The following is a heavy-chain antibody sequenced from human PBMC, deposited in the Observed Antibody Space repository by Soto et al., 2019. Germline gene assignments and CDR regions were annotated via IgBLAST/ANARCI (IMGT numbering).Heavy chain of an antibody. CDR1: GFIFSTAW. Sequence: GGSLRLSCAASGFIFSTAWMNWVRQAPGKGLEWVGRINSKAYGGATEYAAPVKGRFTISRDDSKNTLYLQMNSLKTEDTALYYCAREGYNFGPFDYWGQGALVTVSS. V-gene: IGHV3-15*07. CDR2: INSKAYGGAT. D-gene: IGHD5-18*01. CDR3: AREGYNFGPFDY. J-gene: IGHJ4*02.